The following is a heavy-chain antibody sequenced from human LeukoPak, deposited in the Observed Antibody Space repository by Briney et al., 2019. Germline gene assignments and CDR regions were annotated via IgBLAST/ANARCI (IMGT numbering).Heavy chain of an antibody. CDR2: IIPIFGTA. J-gene: IGHJ4*02. CDR1: GGTFSSHA. CDR3: GRPHKYYDFWGAFYPFDN. D-gene: IGHD3-3*01. Sequence: SVKVSCKASGGTFSSHAISWLRQAPGQGLEWMGGIIPIFGTANYAQKFQGRVTITADETTSTAYMELSSLRSGDTAVYYCGRPHKYYDFWGAFYPFDNWGQGTLVTVSP. V-gene: IGHV1-69*13.